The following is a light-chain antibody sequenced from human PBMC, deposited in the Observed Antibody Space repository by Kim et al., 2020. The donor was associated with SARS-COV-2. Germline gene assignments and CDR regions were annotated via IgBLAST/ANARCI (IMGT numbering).Light chain of an antibody. CDR2: LAF. CDR3: QHTYNLPRT. V-gene: IGKV1-39*01. Sequence: SASVGDRVTSTCRASQNINTYLDWYQQKPGRAPNVLIYLAFSLQSWVPSRFSCSGSGTDFTLTISSLQPEDSATYYCQHTYNLPRTFCLGTKLEI. J-gene: IGKJ2*01. CDR1: QNINTY.